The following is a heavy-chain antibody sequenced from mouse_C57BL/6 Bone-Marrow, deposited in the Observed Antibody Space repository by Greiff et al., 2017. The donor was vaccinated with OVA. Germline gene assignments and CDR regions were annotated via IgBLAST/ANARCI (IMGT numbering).Heavy chain of an antibody. D-gene: IGHD1-1*01. CDR3: TTLYYGSSRDY. V-gene: IGHV14-1*01. Sequence: EVKLQQSGAELVRPGASVKLSCTASGFNIKDYYMHWVKQRPEQGLEWIGRIDPEDGDTEYAPKFQGKATMTAATSSNTAYLQLSSLTAEDTAVYYCTTLYYGSSRDYWGQGTSVTVSS. CDR1: GFNIKDYY. J-gene: IGHJ4*01. CDR2: IDPEDGDT.